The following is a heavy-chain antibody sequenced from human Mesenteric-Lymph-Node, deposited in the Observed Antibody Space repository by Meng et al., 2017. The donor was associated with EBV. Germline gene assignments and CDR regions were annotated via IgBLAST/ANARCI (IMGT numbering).Heavy chain of an antibody. CDR2: INTDGTST. J-gene: IGHJ4*02. CDR1: GFTFSNYW. Sequence: GQLGESGGQLVQPGGSLRLSCAASGFTFSNYWMHWVRQAPGKGLVWVSRINTDGTSTYYADSVKGRFTISRDNAKNTLYLQMNSLRAEDTAMYYCARERRVGWGQGTLVTVSS. V-gene: IGHV3-74*01. CDR3: ARERRVG.